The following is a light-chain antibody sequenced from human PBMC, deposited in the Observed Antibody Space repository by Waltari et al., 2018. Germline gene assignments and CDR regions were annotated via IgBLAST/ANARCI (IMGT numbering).Light chain of an antibody. Sequence: QSALTQPPSVSKSLGQSVTISCTGTSSDIGAYSAVSWYQQHSDTAPRLLIYEVNKRPSGVSYRFSCSKSGDTASLTISGLQAEDEADYYCGSYRSGSTFLFGGGTRLTVL. CDR3: GSYRSGSTFL. V-gene: IGLV2-18*02. CDR1: SSDIGAYSA. J-gene: IGLJ2*01. CDR2: EVN.